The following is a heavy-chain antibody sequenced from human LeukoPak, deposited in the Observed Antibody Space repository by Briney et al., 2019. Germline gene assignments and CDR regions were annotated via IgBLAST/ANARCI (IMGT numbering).Heavy chain of an antibody. CDR1: GFTFSTYS. CDR2: ISSGSIYI. Sequence: GGSLRLSCTASGFTFSTYSMNWVRQAPGKGLEWTSSISSGSIYIHYADSVKGRFTISRDNAKNSLYLQMNSLRAEDTAVYYCARGLICSGGTCYGDYWGQGTLVTVSS. V-gene: IGHV3-21*01. D-gene: IGHD2-15*01. CDR3: ARGLICSGGTCYGDY. J-gene: IGHJ4*02.